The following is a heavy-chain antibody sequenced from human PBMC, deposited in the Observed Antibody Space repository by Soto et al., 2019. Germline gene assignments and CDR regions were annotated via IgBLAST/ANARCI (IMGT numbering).Heavy chain of an antibody. CDR1: GYSFTSYW. CDR2: IYPGDSDT. V-gene: IGHV5-51*01. D-gene: IGHD2-21*02. Sequence: PGESLKISCKGSGYSFTSYWIGWVRQMPGKGLEWMGIIYPGDSDTRYSPSFQGQVTISADKSISTAYLQWSSLKASDTAMYYCARPPPHCGGDCDAFDIWGQGTIVTVSS. CDR3: ARPPPHCGGDCDAFDI. J-gene: IGHJ3*02.